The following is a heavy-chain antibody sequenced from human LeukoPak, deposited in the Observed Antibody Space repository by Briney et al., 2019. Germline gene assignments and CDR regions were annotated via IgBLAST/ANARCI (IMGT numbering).Heavy chain of an antibody. D-gene: IGHD1-26*01. V-gene: IGHV3-21*01. CDR3: VRDVGAPAWFDP. Sequence: PGGSLRLSCAVSGFTFSSYSMNWVRQAPGRGLEGVSSISSSSSYIYYADSVKGRFTISRDNAKNSLYLQMNSLRAEDTAVYYCVRDVGAPAWFDPWGQRTLVTVSS. CDR1: GFTFSSYS. CDR2: ISSSSSYI. J-gene: IGHJ5*02.